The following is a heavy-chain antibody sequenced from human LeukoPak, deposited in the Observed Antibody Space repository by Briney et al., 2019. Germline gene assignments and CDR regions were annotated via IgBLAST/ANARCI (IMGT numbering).Heavy chain of an antibody. CDR1: GGTFSSYA. CDR3: AAESVYYYDSSGYYVFDY. CDR2: TIPIFGTA. J-gene: IGHJ4*02. V-gene: IGHV1-69*05. Sequence: GASVKVSCKASGGTFSSYAISWVRQAPGQGLEWMGGTIPIFGTANYAQKLQGRVTMTTDTSTSTAYMELRSLRSDDTAVYYCAAESVYYYDSSGYYVFDYWGQGTLVTVSS. D-gene: IGHD3-22*01.